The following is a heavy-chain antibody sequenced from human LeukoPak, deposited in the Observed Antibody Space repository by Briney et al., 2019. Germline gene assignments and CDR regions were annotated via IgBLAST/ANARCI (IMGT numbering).Heavy chain of an antibody. CDR1: GFTFSSYE. Sequence: GGSLRLSCAASGFTFSSYEMNWVRQAPGKGLEWVSYISSSGSIIYCADSVKGRFTISRDNAKNSLYLQMNSLRAEDTAVYYCARVSSSGWYVDYWGQGTLVTVSA. CDR2: ISSSGSII. D-gene: IGHD6-19*01. CDR3: ARVSSSGWYVDY. J-gene: IGHJ4*02. V-gene: IGHV3-48*03.